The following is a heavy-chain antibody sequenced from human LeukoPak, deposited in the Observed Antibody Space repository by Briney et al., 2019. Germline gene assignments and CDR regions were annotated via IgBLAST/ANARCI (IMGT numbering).Heavy chain of an antibody. CDR3: ARDQTYYDFWSGYHTPYYMDV. V-gene: IGHV3-21*01. CDR2: ISRSSNYI. Sequence: GGSLRLSCSASGFTFTTYDMTWVRQAPGEGREWVSTISRSSNYIYYADSVKGRFTISRDNAKNSLYLQMNSLRAEDTAVYYCARDQTYYDFWSGYHTPYYMDVWGKGTTVTVSS. J-gene: IGHJ6*03. D-gene: IGHD3-3*01. CDR1: GFTFTTYD.